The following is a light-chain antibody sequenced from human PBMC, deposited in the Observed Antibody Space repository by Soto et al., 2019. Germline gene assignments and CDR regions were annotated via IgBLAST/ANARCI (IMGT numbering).Light chain of an antibody. Sequence: DIQMTQSPSSLSASVGDKVTITCRASQGISDYLAWYQQKPWKVPKLLIYAASTLQSGVPSRFSGSGSGTDFTLTISSLQPEDVATYYCQKYNSALFTFGPGTKVDIK. CDR1: QGISDY. J-gene: IGKJ3*01. CDR2: AAS. CDR3: QKYNSALFT. V-gene: IGKV1-27*01.